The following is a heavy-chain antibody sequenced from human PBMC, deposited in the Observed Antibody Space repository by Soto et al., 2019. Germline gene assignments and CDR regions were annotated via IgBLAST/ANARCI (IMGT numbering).Heavy chain of an antibody. D-gene: IGHD3-22*01. Sequence: QVQLVQSGAEVKKPGSSVKVSCKASGGTFSSYAISWVRQAPGQGLEWMGGIIRIFGTANYAQKFQGRVTITADKSTSTAYMELSSLRSEDTAVYYCARGSDYYDSSGYLNWFDPWGQGTLVTVSS. CDR3: ARGSDYYDSSGYLNWFDP. CDR1: GGTFSSYA. J-gene: IGHJ5*02. CDR2: IIRIFGTA. V-gene: IGHV1-69*06.